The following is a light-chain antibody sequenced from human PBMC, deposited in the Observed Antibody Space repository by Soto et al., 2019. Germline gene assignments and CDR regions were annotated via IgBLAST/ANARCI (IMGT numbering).Light chain of an antibody. CDR1: QSISSY. J-gene: IGKJ2*01. Sequence: DIQMTQSPSSLSASVGDRVTITCRASQSISSYLNWLQQKPGEAPKVLIYDASTLETGVPSRFSGRGSGTDFTFTIHSLQPEDFATYYCQQYDNLPPYTFGQGTKLEIK. CDR3: QQYDNLPPYT. CDR2: DAS. V-gene: IGKV1-33*01.